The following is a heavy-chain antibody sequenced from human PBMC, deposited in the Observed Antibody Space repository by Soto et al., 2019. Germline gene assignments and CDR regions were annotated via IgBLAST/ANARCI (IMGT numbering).Heavy chain of an antibody. V-gene: IGHV1-69*13. J-gene: IGHJ3*02. CDR2: IIPIFGTA. CDR3: ARVGGYCSGGSCYSVGAFDI. CDR1: GGTFSSYA. Sequence: ASVKVSCKASGGTFSSYAISWVRQAPGQGLEWMGGIIPIFGTANYAQKFQGRVTITADESTSTAYMELSSLRSEDTAVYYCARVGGYCSGGSCYSVGAFDIWGQGTMVTVSS. D-gene: IGHD2-15*01.